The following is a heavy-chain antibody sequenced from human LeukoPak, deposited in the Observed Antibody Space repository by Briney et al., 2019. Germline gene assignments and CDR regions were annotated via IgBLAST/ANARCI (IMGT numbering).Heavy chain of an antibody. D-gene: IGHD4-17*01. CDR2: IYYSGRT. CDR1: GGSISSYY. V-gene: IGHV4-59*01. Sequence: PSETLSLTCTVSGGSISSYYWNWIRQPPGKGLEWIANIYYSGRTNYNPSLKSRVTISVDTSKNQFSLKLSSVTAADTAVYYCARVDYGDLWFDPWGQGTLVTVSS. J-gene: IGHJ5*02. CDR3: ARVDYGDLWFDP.